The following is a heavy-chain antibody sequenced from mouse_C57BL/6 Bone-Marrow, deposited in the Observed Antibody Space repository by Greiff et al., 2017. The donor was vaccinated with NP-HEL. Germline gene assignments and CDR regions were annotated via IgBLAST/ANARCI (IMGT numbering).Heavy chain of an antibody. J-gene: IGHJ2*01. CDR1: GYTFTSYW. CDR3: ARKGDYDGYYFDY. D-gene: IGHD2-4*01. Sequence: VQLQQPGAELVKPGASVKLSCKASGYTFTSYWMHWVKQRPGQGLEWIGMIHPNSGSTNYNEKFKSKATLTVDKSSSTAYMQLSSLTSEDSAVYYCARKGDYDGYYFDYWGQGTTLTVSS. CDR2: IHPNSGST. V-gene: IGHV1-64*01.